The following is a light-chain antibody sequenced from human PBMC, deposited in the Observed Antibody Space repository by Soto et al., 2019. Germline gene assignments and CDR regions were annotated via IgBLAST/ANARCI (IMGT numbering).Light chain of an antibody. CDR3: QQYNSYSYT. V-gene: IGKV1-5*03. CDR1: QSIKTW. Sequence: DIQMTQSPSTLSASVGDRVTITCRASQSIKTWLAWYQQKPGQAPKLLIYKASSLETGVPSRFSGSGSGAEFTLTISSLQTDDFATYYCQQYNSYSYTFGPGTKVDIK. CDR2: KAS. J-gene: IGKJ3*01.